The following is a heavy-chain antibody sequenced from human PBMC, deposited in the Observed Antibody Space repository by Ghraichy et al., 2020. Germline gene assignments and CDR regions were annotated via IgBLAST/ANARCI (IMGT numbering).Heavy chain of an antibody. CDR1: GGTFSSYA. V-gene: IGHV1-69*13. CDR2: IIPIFGTA. Sequence: SVKVSCKASGGTFSSYAISWVRQAPGQGLEWMGGIIPIFGTANYAQKFQGRVTITADESTSTAYMELSSLRSEDTAVYYCARGATPYYDILTGRLWDYWGQGTLVTVSS. J-gene: IGHJ4*02. CDR3: ARGATPYYDILTGRLWDY. D-gene: IGHD3-9*01.